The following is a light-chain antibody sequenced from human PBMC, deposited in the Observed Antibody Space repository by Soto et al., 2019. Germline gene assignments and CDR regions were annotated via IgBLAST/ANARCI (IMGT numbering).Light chain of an antibody. CDR1: QTISSW. V-gene: IGKV1-5*03. Sequence: DIHMTLSPSTLSGSVGYRVTITCRASQTISSWLAWYQQKQGKAPKLLIYKASSLESGVPSRFSGSGYGTEFNLTISSLQTDDFATYYCQQYNSYSITFGRGTRLEIK. CDR3: QQYNSYSIT. J-gene: IGKJ5*01. CDR2: KAS.